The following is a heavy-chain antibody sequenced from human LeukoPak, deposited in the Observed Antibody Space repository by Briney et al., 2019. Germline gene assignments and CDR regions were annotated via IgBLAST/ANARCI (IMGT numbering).Heavy chain of an antibody. CDR1: GFTFSNYW. D-gene: IGHD3-10*01. V-gene: IGHV3-21*01. Sequence: GGSLRLSCAASGFTFSNYWMHWVRQAPGKGLEWVSSISRSSSYIYYADSVKGRFTISRDNAKNSLYLQMNSLRAEDTAVYYCARDVGTMVRGVNGAFDIWGQGTMVTVSS. CDR3: ARDVGTMVRGVNGAFDI. J-gene: IGHJ3*02. CDR2: ISRSSSYI.